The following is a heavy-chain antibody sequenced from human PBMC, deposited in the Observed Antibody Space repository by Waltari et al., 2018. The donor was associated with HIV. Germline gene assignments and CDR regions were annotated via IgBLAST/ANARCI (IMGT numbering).Heavy chain of an antibody. J-gene: IGHJ6*02. Sequence: GLMKPSETLSLNCTVSGGSISSSYYWGWIRQSPGKGLEWIGSLYYRGTTFNNPSLKSRVTIFLETSKNQFSLQLSAVTAADTAIYYCARLGTRFFESPRYYGMDVWGRGTSVTVSS. V-gene: IGHV4-39*01. CDR2: LYYRGTT. CDR1: GGSISSSYY. D-gene: IGHD3-3*01. CDR3: ARLGTRFFESPRYYGMDV.